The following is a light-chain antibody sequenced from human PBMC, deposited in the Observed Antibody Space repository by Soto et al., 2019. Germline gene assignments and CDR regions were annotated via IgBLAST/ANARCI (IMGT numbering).Light chain of an antibody. CDR1: QSISSY. CDR2: EAS. V-gene: IGKV1-39*01. Sequence: DIQMTQSLSSLSASVGDRVTITCRASQSISSYLNWYQQKPGKAPKFLIYEASSLQSGVPSRFSGSGSGTEFTLTISSLQPEDFATYHCQQSFTTPYTFGQGTKVDIK. J-gene: IGKJ2*01. CDR3: QQSFTTPYT.